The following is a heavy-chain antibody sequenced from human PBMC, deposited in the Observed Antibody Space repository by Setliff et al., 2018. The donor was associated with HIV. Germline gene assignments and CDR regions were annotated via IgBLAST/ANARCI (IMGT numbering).Heavy chain of an antibody. V-gene: IGHV5-51*01. Sequence: PGESLKISCKGSGYSFISYWIGWVRQMPGKGLEWMWIIYPGDANTKYSPSFQGQVTLSVDKSISTAYLQWSSLKASDTAMYYCARLSVVTATRIYYLDYWGQGTLVTVSS. CDR1: GYSFISYW. D-gene: IGHD2-21*02. CDR2: IYPGDANT. J-gene: IGHJ4*02. CDR3: ARLSVVTATRIYYLDY.